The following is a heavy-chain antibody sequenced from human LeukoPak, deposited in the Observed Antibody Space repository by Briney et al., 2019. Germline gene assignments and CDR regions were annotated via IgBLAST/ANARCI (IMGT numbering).Heavy chain of an antibody. D-gene: IGHD3-3*01. CDR2: ICPGDSDT. CDR1: GYSFTSYW. Sequence: GESLKISCKGSGYSFTSYWIGWVRQMPGKGLEWMGIICPGDSDTRYSPSFQGQVTISADKSISTAYLQWSSLKASDTAMYYCARDSSIFGVVIIGGNWFDPWGQGTLVTVSS. V-gene: IGHV5-51*01. J-gene: IGHJ5*02. CDR3: ARDSSIFGVVIIGGNWFDP.